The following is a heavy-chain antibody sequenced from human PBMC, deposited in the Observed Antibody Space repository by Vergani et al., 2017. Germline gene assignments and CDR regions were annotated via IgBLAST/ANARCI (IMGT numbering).Heavy chain of an antibody. J-gene: IGHJ4*02. Sequence: QVQLVESGGGVVQPGRSLRLSCAASGFTFSSYGMHWVRQAPGKGLEWVAVIWYDGSNKYYADSVKGRFTISRDNSKNTLYLQMNSLRAEDTAVYYCAKNRAYDILTGYDYWGQGTLVTVSS. D-gene: IGHD3-9*01. V-gene: IGHV3-33*06. CDR3: AKNRAYDILTGYDY. CDR1: GFTFSSYG. CDR2: IWYDGSNK.